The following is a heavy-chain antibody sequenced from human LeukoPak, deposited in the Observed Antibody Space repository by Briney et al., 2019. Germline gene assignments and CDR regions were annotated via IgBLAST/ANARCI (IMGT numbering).Heavy chain of an antibody. D-gene: IGHD3-3*01. CDR1: GFTFSSYA. Sequence: GGSLRLSCAASGFTFSSYAMSWVRQAPGKGLEWVSAISGSGGGTYYADSVKGRFTISRDNSKSTLYLQMNSLRAEDTAVYYCAKPGLEYDFWSGYYLYYFDYWGQGTLVTVSS. CDR2: ISGSGGGT. J-gene: IGHJ4*02. CDR3: AKPGLEYDFWSGYYLYYFDY. V-gene: IGHV3-23*01.